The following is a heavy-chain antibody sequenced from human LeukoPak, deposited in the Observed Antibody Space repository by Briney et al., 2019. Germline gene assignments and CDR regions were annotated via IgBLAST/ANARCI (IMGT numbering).Heavy chain of an antibody. Sequence: SETLSLTRAVYGGSFSEHYSSWLRHPPGKRLEWIGEVNHSGRTNYNPSLKSRVAISADRSQNQFSLKLSSVTAADTAVYYCARGLGLRVMTTVTTFDYWGQGTPVTVSS. CDR3: ARGLGLRVMTTVTTFDY. CDR1: GGSFSEHY. D-gene: IGHD4-17*01. J-gene: IGHJ4*02. V-gene: IGHV4-34*01. CDR2: VNHSGRT.